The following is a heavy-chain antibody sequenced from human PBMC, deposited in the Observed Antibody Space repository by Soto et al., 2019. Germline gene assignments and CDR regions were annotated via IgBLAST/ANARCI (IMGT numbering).Heavy chain of an antibody. J-gene: IGHJ6*03. CDR2: IYYSGST. D-gene: IGHD2-15*01. CDR1: GGSISSSSYY. V-gene: IGHV4-39*01. CDR3: ARQGDCSGGSCYLSYYYMDV. Sequence: PSETLSLTCTVSGGSISSSSYYWGWIRQPPGKGLEWIGSIYYSGSTYYNPSLKSRVTISVDTSKNQFSLKLSSVTAADTAVYYCARQGDCSGGSCYLSYYYMDVWGKGTTVTVSS.